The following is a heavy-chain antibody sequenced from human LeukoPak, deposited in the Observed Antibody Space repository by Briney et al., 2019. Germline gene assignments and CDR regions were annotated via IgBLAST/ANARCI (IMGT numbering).Heavy chain of an antibody. CDR2: ISGSGGST. CDR1: GFTFSSYD. J-gene: IGHJ4*02. Sequence: GGSLRLSCAASGFTFSSYDMSWVRQAPGKGLEWVSEISGSGGSTYYADSVKGRFTISRDNSKNTLYLQMNSLRAEDTAVYYCAKDRGYSNYGAFDYWGQGTLVTVSS. CDR3: AKDRGYSNYGAFDY. V-gene: IGHV3-23*01. D-gene: IGHD4-11*01.